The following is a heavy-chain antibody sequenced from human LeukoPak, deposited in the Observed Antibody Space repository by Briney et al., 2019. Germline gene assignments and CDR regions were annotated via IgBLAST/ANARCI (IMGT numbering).Heavy chain of an antibody. CDR1: GFTFGDYY. J-gene: IGHJ6*02. V-gene: IGHV3-11*06. CDR3: ARDLTGRTGTTLDV. D-gene: IGHD1-7*01. Sequence: PGGSLRLSCAASGFTFGDYYMSWIRQAPGKGLEWVSYISSSSSYTNYADSVKGRFTISRDNAKNSLYLQMNSLRAEDTAVYYCARDLTGRTGTTLDVWGQGTTVTVSS. CDR2: ISSSSSYT.